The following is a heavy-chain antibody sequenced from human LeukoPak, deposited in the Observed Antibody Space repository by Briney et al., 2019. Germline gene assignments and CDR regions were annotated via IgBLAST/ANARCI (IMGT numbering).Heavy chain of an antibody. D-gene: IGHD3-10*01. J-gene: IGHJ5*02. CDR2: IWYDGSNK. CDR3: ARAHYGSGSYSWFDP. CDR1: GFTFSSYG. V-gene: IGHV3-33*01. Sequence: PGGSPRLSCAASGFTFSSYGMHWVRQAPGKGLEWVAVIWYDGSNKYYADSVKGRFTISRDNSKNTLYLQMNSLRAEDTAVYYCARAHYGSGSYSWFDPWGQGTLVTVSS.